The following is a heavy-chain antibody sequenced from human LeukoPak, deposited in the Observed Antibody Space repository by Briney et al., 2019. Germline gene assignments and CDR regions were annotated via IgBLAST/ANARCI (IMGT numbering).Heavy chain of an antibody. CDR1: GYNFNSYW. D-gene: IGHD1-26*01. J-gene: IGHJ4*02. Sequence: GEALKISYKGSGYNFNSYWIGWVRPMPGKGVGWMGIIYPGDSDTSYSPSFQGQVTISANKSITTAYLQWSTLKASDTAMYFCARRIGSSRSLDFWGQGTLVTVSS. CDR3: ARRIGSSRSLDF. V-gene: IGHV5-51*01. CDR2: IYPGDSDT.